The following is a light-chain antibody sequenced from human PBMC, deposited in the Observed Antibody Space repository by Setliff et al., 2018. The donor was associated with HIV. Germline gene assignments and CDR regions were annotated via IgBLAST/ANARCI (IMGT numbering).Light chain of an antibody. CDR1: SSNIGAGFD. CDR3: QSYDSSLSGYV. CDR2: SLT. J-gene: IGLJ1*01. Sequence: QSVLTQPPSVSGAPGQRVTISCTGSSSNIGAGFDVHWYQQFPGTAPKLLIYSLTNRPSGVPDRFSGSKSGTSASLAIAGLQAEDEADYYCQSYDSSLSGYVFGTGTKGTVL. V-gene: IGLV1-40*01.